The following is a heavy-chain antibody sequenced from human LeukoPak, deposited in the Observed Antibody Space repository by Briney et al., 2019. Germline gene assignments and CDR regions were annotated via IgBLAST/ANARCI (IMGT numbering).Heavy chain of an antibody. Sequence: ASVKVSCKASGYTFTSYGISWVRQAPGQGLEWMGWISAYNGNTNYAQKLQGKVTMTTDTSTSTAYMELRSLRSDDTAVYYCARVALDFWSGYSYYYYYYMGVWGKGTTVTVSS. D-gene: IGHD3-3*01. J-gene: IGHJ6*03. CDR3: ARVALDFWSGYSYYYYYYMGV. CDR2: ISAYNGNT. V-gene: IGHV1-18*01. CDR1: GYTFTSYG.